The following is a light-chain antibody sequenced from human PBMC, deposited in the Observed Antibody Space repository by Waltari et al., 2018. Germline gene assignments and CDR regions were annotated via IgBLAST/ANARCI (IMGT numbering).Light chain of an antibody. J-gene: IGKJ4*01. Sequence: DIVLTQSPGTLSLSPGDRATLSCRASQSVTSIAFTWYQQRPGQAPRLLIYGTSSMATDIPDRCSGSGSGTDFTLTISRLEPEDFAVYFCQHYDGSVVTFGGGTKVEI. V-gene: IGKV3-20*01. CDR3: QHYDGSVVT. CDR2: GTS. CDR1: QSVTSIA.